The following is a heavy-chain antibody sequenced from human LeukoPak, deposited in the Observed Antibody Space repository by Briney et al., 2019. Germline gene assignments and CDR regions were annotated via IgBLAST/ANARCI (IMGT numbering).Heavy chain of an antibody. CDR2: IYYSGST. D-gene: IGHD6-13*01. Sequence: SETLSLTCTVSGGSISSSSYYWGWIRQPPGKGLEWIGIIYYSGSTYYNPPLKSRVTLSVDTSKNQFSLKLSSVTAADTAVYYCVKTQRSTWYWFDPWGQGALVTVSS. V-gene: IGHV4-39*07. CDR3: VKTQRSTWYWFDP. CDR1: GGSISSSSYY. J-gene: IGHJ5*02.